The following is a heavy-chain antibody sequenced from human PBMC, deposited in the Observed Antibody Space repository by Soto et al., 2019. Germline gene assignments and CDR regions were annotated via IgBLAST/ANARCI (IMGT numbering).Heavy chain of an antibody. V-gene: IGHV3-7*05. CDR3: PGDPFTVVVPAAMQGAVAGGGGDY. J-gene: IGHJ4*02. D-gene: IGHD2-2*01. CDR1: GFTFSSYW. CDR2: IKQDGSEK. Sequence: EVQLVESGGGLVQPGGSLRLSCAASGFTFSSYWMSWVRQAPGKGLEWVANIKQDGSEKYYVDSVKGRFTIARDNARNRRYVQINSRRAEDTAVYYWPGDPFTVVVPAAMQGAVAGGGGDYWGQGTLVTVSS.